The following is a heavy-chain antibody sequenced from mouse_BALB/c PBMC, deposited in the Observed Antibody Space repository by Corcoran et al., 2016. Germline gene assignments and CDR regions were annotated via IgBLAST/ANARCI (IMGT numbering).Heavy chain of an antibody. V-gene: IGHV14-3*02. Sequence: EVQLQQSGAELVKPGASVMSSCTASGFNIKYTYLLWVQKRPEQGLEGIGRIDPTNGKTKYDTKLQGMATITADTSSNSAYLQLSSLTSEDTAVYYCARSKYGLFAYWGQGTLVTVSA. CDR1: GFNIKYTY. CDR3: ARSKYGLFAY. J-gene: IGHJ3*01. D-gene: IGHD2-10*02. CDR2: IDPTNGKT.